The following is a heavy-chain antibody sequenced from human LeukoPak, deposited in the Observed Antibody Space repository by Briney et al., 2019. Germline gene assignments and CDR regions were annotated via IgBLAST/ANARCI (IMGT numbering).Heavy chain of an antibody. CDR2: IYSSGST. V-gene: IGHV4-4*07. D-gene: IGHD6-19*01. Sequence: SETLSLTCAVSAGSICNCYCSWARQPPGKGLEWIGRIYSSGSTNYNPSLKSRVTMSVDTSKNQFSLKLSSVTAAHTAVYYCARDPSSFGGWYDYWGQGTLVTVSS. CDR1: AGSICNCY. CDR3: ARDPSSFGGWYDY. J-gene: IGHJ4*02.